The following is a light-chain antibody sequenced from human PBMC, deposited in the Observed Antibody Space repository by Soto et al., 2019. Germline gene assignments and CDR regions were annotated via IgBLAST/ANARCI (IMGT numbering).Light chain of an antibody. Sequence: DTVLTQSPGTLSLSPGERATLSCRASQSVSSYLAWYQQKPGQAPRLLIYDASNRATGIPARFSGSGSGTDFTLTISSLEPEDFAVYYCQQRSNWPPITFGQGTRLEI. CDR3: QQRSNWPPIT. V-gene: IGKV3-11*01. CDR2: DAS. CDR1: QSVSSY. J-gene: IGKJ5*01.